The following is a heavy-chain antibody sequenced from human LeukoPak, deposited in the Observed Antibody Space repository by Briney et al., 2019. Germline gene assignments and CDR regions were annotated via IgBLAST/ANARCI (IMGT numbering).Heavy chain of an antibody. V-gene: IGHV3-30*02. D-gene: IGHD4-11*01. Sequence: QTGGSLRLSCAASGFIFSSYGMHWVRQAPGKGLEWVAFIRYDGSNKYYADSVKGRFTISRDSSKNTLYLQMNSLRAEDTAVYYCAKDLSYSSYTPYYMDVWGKGTTVTVSS. CDR2: IRYDGSNK. CDR1: GFIFSSYG. CDR3: AKDLSYSSYTPYYMDV. J-gene: IGHJ6*03.